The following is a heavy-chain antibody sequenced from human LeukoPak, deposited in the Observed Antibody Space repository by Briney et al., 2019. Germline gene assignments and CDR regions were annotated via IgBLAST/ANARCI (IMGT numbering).Heavy chain of an antibody. J-gene: IGHJ5*02. V-gene: IGHV4-31*03. D-gene: IGHD3-10*01. CDR2: IYYSGST. CDR3: ARDRFHYGSGIWDWFDP. CDR1: GGSISSGGYY. Sequence: DPSQTLYLTCTVSGGSISSGGYYWSWIRQHPGKGLEWIGYIYYSGSTYYNPSLKSRVTISVDTSKNQFSLKLSSVTAADTAVYYCARDRFHYGSGIWDWFDPWGQGTLVTVSS.